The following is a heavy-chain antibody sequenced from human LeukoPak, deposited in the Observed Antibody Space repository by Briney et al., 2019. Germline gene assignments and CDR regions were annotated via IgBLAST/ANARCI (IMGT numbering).Heavy chain of an antibody. Sequence: SETLSLTCAVYGGSFSGYYWSWIRQPPGKGLEWIGEINHSGSTNYNPSLKSRVTISVDTSKNQFSLKLSSVTAADTAVYYCARDGSSGWSQYNWFDPWGQGTLVTVSS. J-gene: IGHJ5*02. CDR1: GGSFSGYY. D-gene: IGHD6-19*01. CDR2: INHSGST. CDR3: ARDGSSGWSQYNWFDP. V-gene: IGHV4-34*01.